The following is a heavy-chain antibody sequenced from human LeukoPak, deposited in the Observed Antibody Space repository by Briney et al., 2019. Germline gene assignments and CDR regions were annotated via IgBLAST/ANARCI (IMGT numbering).Heavy chain of an antibody. V-gene: IGHV3-30*01. J-gene: IGHJ4*02. CDR1: GFTSSSHA. CDR3: ARKLAGHYFDY. D-gene: IGHD6-19*01. CDR2: ISYDGSNK. Sequence: PRRSLRLSCAASGFTSSSHAMHWVRQAPDNGLEWVAVISYDGSNKYYADSVKGRFTISRDNSKNTLYLQMNSLRAEDTAVYYCARKLAGHYFDYWGQGTLVTVSS.